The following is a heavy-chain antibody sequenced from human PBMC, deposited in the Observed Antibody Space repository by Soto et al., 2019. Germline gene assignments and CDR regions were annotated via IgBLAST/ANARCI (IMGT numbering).Heavy chain of an antibody. D-gene: IGHD6-19*01. CDR2: IYWDDDK. V-gene: IGHV2-5*02. CDR3: AHRGYTSGRGFDY. CDR1: GFSLNTRGVG. J-gene: IGHJ4*02. Sequence: QITLKESGPALVKPTQTLTLTCTFFGFSLNTRGVGVGWIRQPPGKALEWLALIYWDDDKRYSPSLKSRLTITKDTYKNQVVLTMTSMDPVDTATYYCAHRGYTSGRGFDYWGQGTLVTVSS.